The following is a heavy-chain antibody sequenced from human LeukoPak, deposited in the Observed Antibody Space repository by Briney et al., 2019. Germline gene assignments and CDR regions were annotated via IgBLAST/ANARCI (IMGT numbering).Heavy chain of an antibody. CDR2: ISGSGGST. D-gene: IGHD1-26*01. V-gene: IGHV3-23*01. Sequence: GGSLRLSCAASGFTFSSYAMSWVRQAPEKGLEWVSTISGSGGSTYYTDSVRGRFTISRDNSKNTLYLQMNSLRAEDTAVYYCAKYSGSHYYYYYMDVWGKGTTVTISS. CDR1: GFTFSSYA. CDR3: AKYSGSHYYYYYMDV. J-gene: IGHJ6*03.